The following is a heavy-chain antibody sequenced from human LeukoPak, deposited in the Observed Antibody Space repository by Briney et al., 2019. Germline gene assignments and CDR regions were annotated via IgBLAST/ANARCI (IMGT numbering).Heavy chain of an antibody. D-gene: IGHD2-21*02. J-gene: IGHJ3*02. CDR2: INPNSGGT. CDR3: AREGPRYCGGDCYSDAFDI. CDR1: GYTFTGYY. V-gene: IGHV1-2*02. Sequence: EASVKVSCRASGYTFTGYYMHWVRQAPGQGLEWMGWINPNSGGTNYAQKFQGRVTMTRDTSISTAYMELSRLRSDDTAVYYCAREGPRYCGGDCYSDAFDIWGQGTMVTVSS.